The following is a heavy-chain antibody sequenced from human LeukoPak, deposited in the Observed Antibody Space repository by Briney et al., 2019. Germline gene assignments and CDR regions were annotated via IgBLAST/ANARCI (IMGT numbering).Heavy chain of an antibody. CDR2: ISGSGGST. CDR3: APSIAVAGWFDY. CDR1: GFTFSSYA. D-gene: IGHD6-19*01. J-gene: IGHJ4*02. Sequence: GGSLRLSCAASGFTFSSYAMSWVRQAPGKGLGWVSAISGSGGSTYYADSVKGRFTISRDNSKNTLYLQMNSLRAEDTAVYYCAPSIAVAGWFDYWGQGTLVTVSS. V-gene: IGHV3-23*01.